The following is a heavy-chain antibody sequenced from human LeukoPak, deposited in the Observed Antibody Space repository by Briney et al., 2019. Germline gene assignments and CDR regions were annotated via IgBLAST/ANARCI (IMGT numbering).Heavy chain of an antibody. V-gene: IGHV3-30*02. D-gene: IGHD5/OR15-5a*01. J-gene: IGHJ4*02. CDR3: ARDMEIVSTPCFYY. CDR1: GFTFSSYG. CDR2: IRYDGSNK. Sequence: GGSLRLSCAASGFTFSSYGMHWVRQAPGKGLEWVAFIRYDGSNKYYADSVKGRFTISRDNSKNTLYLHMNLLRAEDTAFYYCARDMEIVSTPCFYYWGQGTLVTVSS.